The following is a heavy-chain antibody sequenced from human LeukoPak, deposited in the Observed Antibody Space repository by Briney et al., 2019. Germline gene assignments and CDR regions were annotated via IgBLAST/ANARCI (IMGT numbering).Heavy chain of an antibody. V-gene: IGHV4-59*12. CDR1: GGSISSYY. Sequence: SETLSLTCTVSGGSISSYYWSWIRQPPGKGLEWIGSIYYSGSTYYNPSLKSRVTISVDTSKNQFSLKLSSVTAADTAVYYCARDYWDYYDSSGCNAFDIWGQGTMVTVSS. D-gene: IGHD3-22*01. CDR2: IYYSGST. CDR3: ARDYWDYYDSSGCNAFDI. J-gene: IGHJ3*02.